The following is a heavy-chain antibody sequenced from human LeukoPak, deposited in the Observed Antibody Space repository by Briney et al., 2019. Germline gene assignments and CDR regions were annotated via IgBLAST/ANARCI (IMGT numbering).Heavy chain of an antibody. CDR2: IIGSGGST. CDR3: AKSSYYGASGYYREYYFDS. D-gene: IGHD3-22*01. J-gene: IGHJ4*02. CDR1: GFSFSNYA. V-gene: IGHV3-23*01. Sequence: PGGSLRLSCVPSGFSFSNYAMSWVRQAPGKGLEWVSSIIGSGGSTHYVDSVKGRFTISRDKTKNTLYLQMNSLRAEDTAVYYCAKSSYYGASGYYREYYFDSWGQGTLVTVSS.